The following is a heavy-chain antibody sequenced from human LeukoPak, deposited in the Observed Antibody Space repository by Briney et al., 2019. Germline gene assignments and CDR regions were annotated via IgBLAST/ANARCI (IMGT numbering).Heavy chain of an antibody. D-gene: IGHD6-13*01. J-gene: IGHJ4*02. V-gene: IGHV4-59*01. Sequence: SETLSLTCTVSGGSISSYYWSWIRQPPGKGLEWIGYIYYSGSTNYNPSLKSRVTISVDTSKNQFSLKLSSVTAVDTAVYYCARGSSSWRMGLDCWGQGTLVTVSS. CDR2: IYYSGST. CDR3: ARGSSSWRMGLDC. CDR1: GGSISSYY.